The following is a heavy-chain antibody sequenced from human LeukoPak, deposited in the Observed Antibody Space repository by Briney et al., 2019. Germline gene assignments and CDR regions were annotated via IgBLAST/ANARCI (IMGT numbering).Heavy chain of an antibody. CDR2: ISAYNGNT. CDR3: ARGTEYNIAVAGQD. J-gene: IGHJ4*02. CDR1: GYTFTSYG. D-gene: IGHD6-19*01. Sequence: ATVKVSCKASGYTFTSYGISWVRQAPGQGLEWMGWISAYNGNTNYAQKLQGRVTMTTDTSTSTAYMELRSLRSDDTAVYYCARGTEYNIAVAGQDWGQGTLVTVSS. V-gene: IGHV1-18*01.